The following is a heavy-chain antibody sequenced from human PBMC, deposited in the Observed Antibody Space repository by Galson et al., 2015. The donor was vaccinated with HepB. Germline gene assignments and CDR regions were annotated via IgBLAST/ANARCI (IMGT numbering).Heavy chain of an antibody. CDR1: GFTFSPYD. J-gene: IGHJ4*02. Sequence: LRLSCAASGFTFSPYDMNWVRQAPGKGLEWISFISSSSRTIYYADSVKGRFTISRDNAKSSLFLQMNNLRAEDTAVYYCARRIDSWGQGTLVTVSS. V-gene: IGHV3-48*01. CDR2: ISSSSRTI. CDR3: ARRIDS.